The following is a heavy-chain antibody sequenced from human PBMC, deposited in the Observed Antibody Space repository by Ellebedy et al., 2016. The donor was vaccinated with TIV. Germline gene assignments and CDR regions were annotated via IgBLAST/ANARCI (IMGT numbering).Heavy chain of an antibody. CDR3: ARDGGSGTSDDSRDFYGMDV. D-gene: IGHD1/OR15-1a*01. V-gene: IGHV3-7*01. J-gene: IGHJ6*02. CDR1: GFTFSNYW. CDR2: IKQDGSAK. Sequence: PGGSLRLSCAASGFTFSNYWMNWVRQAPGKGLEWVANIKQDGSAKYYVDSVKGRFTISRDNAKNSLYLQMNSLRAEDTAVYYCARDGGSGTSDDSRDFYGMDVWGQGTTVTVSS.